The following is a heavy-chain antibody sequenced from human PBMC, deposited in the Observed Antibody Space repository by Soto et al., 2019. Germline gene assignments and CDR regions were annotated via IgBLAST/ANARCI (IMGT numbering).Heavy chain of an antibody. V-gene: IGHV5-51*01. J-gene: IGHJ6*02. CDR2: IYPGDSDT. Sequence: PGESLKISCKGSGYSFTSYWIGWVRQMPGKGLEWMGIIYPGDSDTRYSPSFQGQVTISADKSISTAYLQWSSLKASDTAMYYCARSRRSGSSSKRYGMDVWGQGTTVTVSS. D-gene: IGHD6-6*01. CDR3: ARSRRSGSSSKRYGMDV. CDR1: GYSFTSYW.